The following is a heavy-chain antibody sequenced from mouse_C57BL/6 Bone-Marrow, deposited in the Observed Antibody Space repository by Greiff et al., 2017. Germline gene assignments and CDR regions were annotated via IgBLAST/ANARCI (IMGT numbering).Heavy chain of an antibody. J-gene: IGHJ2*01. Sequence: EVQLQQSGAELVRPGASVKLSCPASGFNIKDAYMHWVKQRPEQGLEWIGGIDPENGDTEYASKFQGKATIPSDTSSNTAYLQRSSLTSEDTAVYYCTTGDWGYWGQGTTLTVSS. CDR2: IDPENGDT. V-gene: IGHV14-4*01. CDR1: GFNIKDAY. CDR3: TTGDWGY.